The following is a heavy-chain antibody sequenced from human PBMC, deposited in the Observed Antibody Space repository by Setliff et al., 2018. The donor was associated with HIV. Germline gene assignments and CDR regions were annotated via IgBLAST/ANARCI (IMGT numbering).Heavy chain of an antibody. D-gene: IGHD6-13*01. V-gene: IGHV4-61*02. CDR3: ARGIRTAAAPTLDH. CDR2: IYTSGST. J-gene: IGHJ4*02. Sequence: SETLSLTCTVSGDSITSGGYFWGWIRQPAGKGLEWIGRIYTSGSTNYNPSLKSRVTISVDTSKNQFYLNLGSVTTADTAVYFCARGIRTAAAPTLDHWGQGALVTVSS. CDR1: GDSITSGGYF.